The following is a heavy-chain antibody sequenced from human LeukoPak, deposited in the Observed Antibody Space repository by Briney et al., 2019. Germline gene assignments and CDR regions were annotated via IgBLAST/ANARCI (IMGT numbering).Heavy chain of an antibody. CDR1: GYTFTGYY. J-gene: IGHJ4*02. CDR2: INAGNGNT. D-gene: IGHD3-10*01. CDR3: ASTGIWFGELPLDY. Sequence: ASVKVSCKASGYTFTGYYMHWVRQAPGQRLEWMGWINAGNGNTKYSQKFQGRVTITRDTSASTAYMELSSLKSEDTAVYYCASTGIWFGELPLDYWGRGTLVTVSS. V-gene: IGHV1-3*01.